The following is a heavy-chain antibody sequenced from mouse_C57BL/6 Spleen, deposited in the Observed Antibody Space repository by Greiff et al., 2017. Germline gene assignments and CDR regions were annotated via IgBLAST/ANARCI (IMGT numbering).Heavy chain of an antibody. J-gene: IGHJ3*01. CDR3: AHSSYYYGSSSFAY. D-gene: IGHD1-1*01. CDR1: GFNIKNTY. V-gene: IGHV14-3*01. CDR2: IDPANGNT. Sequence: VHVKQSVAELVRPGASVKLSCTASGFNIKNTYMHWVKQRPEQGLEWIGRIDPANGNTKYAPKFQGKATITADTSSNTAYLQLSSLTSEDTAIYYCAHSSYYYGSSSFAYWGQGTLVTVSA.